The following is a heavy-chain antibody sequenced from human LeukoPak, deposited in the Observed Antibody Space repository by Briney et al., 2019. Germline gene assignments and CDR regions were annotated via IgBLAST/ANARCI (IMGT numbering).Heavy chain of an antibody. J-gene: IGHJ6*03. D-gene: IGHD7-27*01. CDR1: GATFSSYA. V-gene: IGHV1-69*06. CDR3: ARQNNSGVDRGYYYYYYMDV. CDR2: IIPIFGTA. Sequence: GASVKVSCKASGATFSSYAISWVRQAPGQGLEWMGGIIPIFGTANYAQKFQGRVTITADKSTSTAYMELSSLRSEDTAVYYCARQNNSGVDRGYYYYYYMDVWGKGTTVTVSS.